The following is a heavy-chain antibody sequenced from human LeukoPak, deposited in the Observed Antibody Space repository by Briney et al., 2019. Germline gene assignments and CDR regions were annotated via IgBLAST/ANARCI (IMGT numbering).Heavy chain of an antibody. V-gene: IGHV3-66*01. Sequence: GGSLRLSCAASGFTVSSNYMSWVRQAPGKGLEWVSVIYSGGSTYYADSVKGRFTISRDNSKNTLYLQMNSLRAEDTAVYYCAKDRTYYDFWSGETWGQGTLVTVSS. D-gene: IGHD3-3*01. CDR2: IYSGGST. J-gene: IGHJ5*02. CDR3: AKDRTYYDFWSGET. CDR1: GFTVSSNY.